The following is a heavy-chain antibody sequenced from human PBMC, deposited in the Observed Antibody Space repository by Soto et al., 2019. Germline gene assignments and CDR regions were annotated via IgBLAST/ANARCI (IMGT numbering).Heavy chain of an antibody. CDR3: AHCTLHDYGDYDPGTLQVVAS. Sequence: QIPLKESGPSPVKPTQTLTVTCTFSGFSLRNSGVGVAWIRQPPGKALEWLALIYGDNDKRYSPSLKTRLTITKATAQNQVVLTMTNMDPVDTATYYCAHCTLHDYGDYDPGTLQVVASWGQGTLVTVSS. CDR1: GFSLRNSGVG. CDR2: IYGDNDK. J-gene: IGHJ4*02. D-gene: IGHD4-17*01. V-gene: IGHV2-5*02.